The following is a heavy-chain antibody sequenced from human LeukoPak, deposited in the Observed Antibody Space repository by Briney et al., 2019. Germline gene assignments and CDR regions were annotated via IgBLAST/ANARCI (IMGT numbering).Heavy chain of an antibody. J-gene: IGHJ4*02. CDR2: IYSGGST. V-gene: IGHV3-53*01. D-gene: IGHD7-27*01. CDR3: AKDGGLWVSAHWGDS. Sequence: GGSLRLSCAASGFTVSSNYMSWVRQAPGKGLEWVSVIYSGGSTYYADSVKGRFTVSRDNSKNTLFLQMNSLRAEDTAVYYCAKDGGLWVSAHWGDSWGRGTLVTVSS. CDR1: GFTVSSNY.